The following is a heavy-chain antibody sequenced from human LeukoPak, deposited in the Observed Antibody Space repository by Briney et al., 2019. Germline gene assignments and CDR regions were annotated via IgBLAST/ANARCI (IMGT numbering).Heavy chain of an antibody. V-gene: IGHV1-69*04. J-gene: IGHJ4*02. D-gene: IGHD6-19*01. CDR3: ARDRVAGAENY. CDR2: IIPILGIA. Sequence: SVKVSCKASGGTFSSYAISWVRQAPGLGLEWIGRIIPILGIANYAQKFQGRVTITADKSTSTAYMELSSLRSEDTAVYYCARDRVAGAENYWGQGTLVTVSS. CDR1: GGTFSSYA.